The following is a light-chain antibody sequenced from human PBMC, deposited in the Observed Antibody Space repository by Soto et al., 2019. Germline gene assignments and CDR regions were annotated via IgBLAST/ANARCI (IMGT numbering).Light chain of an antibody. CDR2: DVS. CDR1: SSDVGGYNY. J-gene: IGLJ2*01. V-gene: IGLV2-14*01. CDR3: SSYTTGSTLI. Sequence: QSALTQPASVSGSPGQSITISCTGTSSDVGGYNYVSWYQQDPGKAPNLLIYDVSDRPSGVSNRFSGSKSGNTASLTISGLQAEDEADYYCSSYTTGSTLIFGGGTKLTVL.